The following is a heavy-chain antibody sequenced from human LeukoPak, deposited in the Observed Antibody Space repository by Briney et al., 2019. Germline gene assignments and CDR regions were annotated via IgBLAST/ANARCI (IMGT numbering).Heavy chain of an antibody. CDR1: GDIFTSFY. V-gene: IGHV1-46*01. CDR3: AREVGIRAHFDY. CDR2: VNPSGGNT. D-gene: IGHD1-26*01. Sequence: ASVKVSCKASGDIFTSFYVHWVRQAPGQGLEWMGIVNPSGGNTGYAPKFQGRVTMTRDTSTSTVYMELSRLRSEDTAVYYCAREVGIRAHFDYWGRGTPVTVSS. J-gene: IGHJ4*02.